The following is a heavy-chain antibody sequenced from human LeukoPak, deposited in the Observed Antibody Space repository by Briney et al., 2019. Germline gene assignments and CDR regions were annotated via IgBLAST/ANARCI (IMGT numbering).Heavy chain of an antibody. J-gene: IGHJ6*03. V-gene: IGHV4-4*07. CDR3: ARLYGSGSWGYYYYYMDV. CDR1: GDSISGSY. D-gene: IGHD3-10*01. CDR2: LYNTGNT. Sequence: KPSETLSLTCSVSGDSISGSYWSWIRQPAGKGLEWIGRLYNTGNTKYNPALKSRVTMSGDTSKNQFSLRLSSVTAADTAVYYCARLYGSGSWGYYYYYMDVWGKGTTVTISS.